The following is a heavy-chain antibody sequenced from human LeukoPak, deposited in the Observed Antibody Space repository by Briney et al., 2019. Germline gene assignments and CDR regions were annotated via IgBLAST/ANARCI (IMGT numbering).Heavy chain of an antibody. CDR1: GFTVSSNY. J-gene: IGHJ4*02. Sequence: PGGSLRLSCAASGFTVSSNYMSWVRHAPGKGLEWVSVIYSDGSTYYADSVRGRFTISRDNPQNTVYLQMNSLRAEDSALYYCTRFGDYGEYWGQGTLVTVSS. V-gene: IGHV3-53*01. D-gene: IGHD3-10*01. CDR2: IYSDGST. CDR3: TRFGDYGEY.